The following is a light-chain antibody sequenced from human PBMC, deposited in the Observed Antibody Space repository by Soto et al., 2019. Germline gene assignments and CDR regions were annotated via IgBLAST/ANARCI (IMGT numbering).Light chain of an antibody. CDR2: STS. J-gene: IGKJ5*01. Sequence: DIQVTQSPSTLSASVGDRVTITCRASQSISSWLAWYQKKPGKAPRSLIYSTSTLQTGVPSRFSGSGSGTEFTLTISSLQPEDFATYYCHQYNTYPLTFGQGTRLEIK. V-gene: IGKV1-5*01. CDR3: HQYNTYPLT. CDR1: QSISSW.